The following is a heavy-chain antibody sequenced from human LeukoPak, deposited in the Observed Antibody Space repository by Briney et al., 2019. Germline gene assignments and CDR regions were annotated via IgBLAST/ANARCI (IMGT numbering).Heavy chain of an antibody. CDR2: ISGSGSST. CDR3: ARERWTSPGSRWFDP. CDR1: EFTFDRYA. D-gene: IGHD2-15*01. V-gene: IGHV3-23*01. Sequence: GGSLRLSCAASEFTFDRYAISWVRQAPGKGLEWVSTISGSGSSTYYADSVKGRFTISRDNAKNSLYLQMNSLRAEDTAVYYCARERWTSPGSRWFDPWGQGTLVTVSS. J-gene: IGHJ5*02.